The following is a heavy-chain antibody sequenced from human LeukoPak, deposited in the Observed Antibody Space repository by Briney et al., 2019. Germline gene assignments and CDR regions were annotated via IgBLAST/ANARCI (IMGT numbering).Heavy chain of an antibody. J-gene: IGHJ6*04. CDR3: ARAYYDILTVDV. CDR2: INHSGST. D-gene: IGHD3-9*01. Sequence: SETLSLTCAVYGGSFSGYYWSWIRQPPGKGLEWIGEINHSGSTNYNPSLKSRVTISVDTSKNQFSLKLSSVTAADTAVYYCARAYYDILTVDVWGKGTTVTISS. V-gene: IGHV4-34*01. CDR1: GGSFSGYY.